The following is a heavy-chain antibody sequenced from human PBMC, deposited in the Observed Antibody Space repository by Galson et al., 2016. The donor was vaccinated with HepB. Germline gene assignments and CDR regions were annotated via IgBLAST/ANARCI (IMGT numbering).Heavy chain of an antibody. CDR1: GYTFTSYG. CDR2: ISAYNHNT. CDR3: ARSPSMSGYGYYDY. D-gene: IGHD2/OR15-2a*01. V-gene: IGHV1-18*01. J-gene: IGHJ4*02. Sequence: SVKVSCKASGYTFTSYGISWVRQAPGQGLEWMGWISAYNHNTHYAQNLQDRVTLTTESSTSTAYMELRSLRSDDTAVYYCARSPSMSGYGYYDYWGQGTLVTVPS.